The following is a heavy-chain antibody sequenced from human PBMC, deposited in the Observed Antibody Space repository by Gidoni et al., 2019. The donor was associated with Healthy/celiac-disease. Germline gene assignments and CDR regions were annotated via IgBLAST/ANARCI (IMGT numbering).Heavy chain of an antibody. CDR3: AKTLIVVVPAAIIGLRGMDV. V-gene: IGHV3-23*01. CDR2: ISGSGGST. CDR1: GFTFSSYA. Sequence: EVQLLESGGGLVQPGGSLSISCAASGFTFSSYAMSWVRQAPGKGLEWVSAISGSGGSTYYADSVKGRFTISRDNSKNTLYLQMNSLRAEDTAVYYCAKTLIVVVPAAIIGLRGMDVWGQGTTVTVSS. J-gene: IGHJ6*02. D-gene: IGHD2-2*02.